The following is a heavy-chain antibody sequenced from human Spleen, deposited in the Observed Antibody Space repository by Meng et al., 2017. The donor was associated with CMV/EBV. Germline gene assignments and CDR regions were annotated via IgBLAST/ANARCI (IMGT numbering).Heavy chain of an antibody. CDR2: ISGRGDGT. CDR1: GFPCSTYG. D-gene: IGHD1-26*01. J-gene: IGHJ4*02. Sequence: ASGFPCSTYGMSWVRQGPGKGLEWVSAISGRGDGTYYADSVKGRFTISRDNSRNTLYLQMNSLRAEDTAVYYCAKSVSPTGSYYFDYWGRGTLVTVSS. CDR3: AKSVSPTGSYYFDY. V-gene: IGHV3-23*01.